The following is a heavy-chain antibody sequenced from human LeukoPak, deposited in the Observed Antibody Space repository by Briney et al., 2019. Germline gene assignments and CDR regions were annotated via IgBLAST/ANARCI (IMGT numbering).Heavy chain of an antibody. V-gene: IGHV3-23*01. J-gene: IGHJ4*02. Sequence: GGSLRLSCAASGFAFSSYAMSWVRQPPGKGLEWVSVISRRDDYTYYADSVKGRVTISRDNSRNTLCLQMNNLRAEDTAVYYCANDYRSGSFHDFWGQGTLVTVSS. CDR2: ISRRDDYT. D-gene: IGHD3-10*01. CDR3: ANDYRSGSFHDF. CDR1: GFAFSSYA.